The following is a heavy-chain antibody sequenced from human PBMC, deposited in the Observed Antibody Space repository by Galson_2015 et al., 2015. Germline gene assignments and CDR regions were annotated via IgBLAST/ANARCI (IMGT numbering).Heavy chain of an antibody. V-gene: IGHV5-51*01. CDR2: IYPGDSGDSNT. D-gene: IGHD3-10*01. J-gene: IGHJ4*02. CDR3: ASPYNTRWL. CDR1: GYSFTSYW. Sequence: SGAEVKKPGESLKISCKGSGYSFTSYWIGWVRQMPGKGLEWMGIIYPGDSGDSNTRYSPSFQGQVTISADKSISTAYLQWSSLEASDTAMYYYASPYNTRWLWGQGTLVTVSS.